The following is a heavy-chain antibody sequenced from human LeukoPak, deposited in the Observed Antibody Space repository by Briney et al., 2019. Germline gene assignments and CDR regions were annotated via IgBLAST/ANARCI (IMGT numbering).Heavy chain of an antibody. CDR2: INHSGST. V-gene: IGHV4-34*01. Sequence: ASETLSLTCAVYGGSFSDYYWSWIRQPPGKGLEWIGEINHSGSTNSNPSLKSRVTISVDTSKNQFSLKLSSVTAADTAVYYCARSYDSSGYYYGVWGQGTLVTVSS. D-gene: IGHD3-22*01. CDR3: ARSYDSSGYYYGV. J-gene: IGHJ4*02. CDR1: GGSFSDYY.